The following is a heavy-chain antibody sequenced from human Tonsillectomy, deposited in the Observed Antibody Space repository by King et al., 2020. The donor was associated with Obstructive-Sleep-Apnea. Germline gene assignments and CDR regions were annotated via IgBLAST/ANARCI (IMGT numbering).Heavy chain of an antibody. Sequence: QLQESGPGLVKPSETLSLTCTVSGGSMSSYYWSWICQPPGKGLEWIGYIFYSGITNSNPSLTIRVTMSLDTSKNQFSRKVSSVTAADTAVYYCARIAGAYCGGDCYTDAFDIWGRGTMVTVSS. D-gene: IGHD2-21*02. V-gene: IGHV4-59*01. CDR1: GGSMSSYY. J-gene: IGHJ3*02. CDR3: ARIAGAYCGGDCYTDAFDI. CDR2: IFYSGIT.